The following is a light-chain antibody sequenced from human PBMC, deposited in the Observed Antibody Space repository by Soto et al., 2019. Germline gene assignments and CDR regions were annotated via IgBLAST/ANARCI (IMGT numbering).Light chain of an antibody. V-gene: IGLV1-40*01. CDR2: GNS. Sequence: QSVLTQPPSVSGAPGQRVTISCTGSSSNIGAGYDVHWYQQLPGTAPKLLIYGNSNRPSGVPDRFSGSKSGTSASLAITGLQAEDEADYYCLSYDSSRSGVVFGGGTKVTVL. CDR3: LSYDSSRSGVV. J-gene: IGLJ2*01. CDR1: SSNIGAGYD.